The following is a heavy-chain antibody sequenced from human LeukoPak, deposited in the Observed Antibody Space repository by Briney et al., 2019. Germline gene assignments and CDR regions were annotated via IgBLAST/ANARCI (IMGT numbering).Heavy chain of an antibody. Sequence: SQTLALTCTVSGGSISSGDYYWSWIRQPPGKGLEWIAYMYYSGSTYYNPSLKSRVTMSADTSKNQLSLKLSSVTAADTAVYYCARPYYYDSRIDPWGQGILVTVSS. D-gene: IGHD3-22*01. CDR2: MYYSGST. V-gene: IGHV4-30-4*01. CDR1: GGSISSGDYY. J-gene: IGHJ5*02. CDR3: ARPYYYDSRIDP.